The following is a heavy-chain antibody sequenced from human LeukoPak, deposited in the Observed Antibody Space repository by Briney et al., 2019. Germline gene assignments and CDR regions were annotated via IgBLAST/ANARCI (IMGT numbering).Heavy chain of an antibody. CDR2: IYSGGST. CDR1: GFTVSSNY. V-gene: IGHV3-53*01. Sequence: GGSLRLSCAASGFTVSSNYMSWVRQAPGKGLEWVSVIYSGGSTYYADSVKGRFTISRDNAKNSVYLQMNSLRAEDTAVYYCAISANGGNSFWNYWGQGTLVTVSS. J-gene: IGHJ4*02. CDR3: AISANGGNSFWNY. D-gene: IGHD4-23*01.